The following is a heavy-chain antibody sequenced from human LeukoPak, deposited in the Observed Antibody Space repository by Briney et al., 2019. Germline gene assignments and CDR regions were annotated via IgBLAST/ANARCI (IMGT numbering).Heavy chain of an antibody. Sequence: PSQTLSLTCTVSGGSISNDNNYWSWIRQHPGKGLEWIGYIYYSGSTYYNPSLKSRVTISVDTSKNQFSLKLSSVTAADTAVYYCARHFRSATSFDPWGQGTLVTVSS. J-gene: IGHJ5*02. D-gene: IGHD3-3*02. V-gene: IGHV4-30-4*01. CDR2: IYYSGST. CDR3: ARHFRSATSFDP. CDR1: GGSISNDNNY.